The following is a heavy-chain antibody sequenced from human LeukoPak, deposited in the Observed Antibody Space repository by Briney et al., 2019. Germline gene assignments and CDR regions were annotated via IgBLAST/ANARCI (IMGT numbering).Heavy chain of an antibody. Sequence: GGSLRLSCAASGFTVNSNYMSWVRQAPGKGLEWVSVIRGSGSNTYYADSVKGRFTISRDNSMNMVYLQLNSLRAEDTAVYYCAKGHGDYLWDYYEYWGQGILVTVSS. CDR2: IRGSGSNT. V-gene: IGHV3-23*01. D-gene: IGHD4-17*01. J-gene: IGHJ4*02. CDR1: GFTVNSNY. CDR3: AKGHGDYLWDYYEY.